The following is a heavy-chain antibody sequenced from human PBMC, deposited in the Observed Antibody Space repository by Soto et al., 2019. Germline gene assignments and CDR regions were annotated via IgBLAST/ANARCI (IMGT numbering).Heavy chain of an antibody. J-gene: IGHJ6*02. CDR1: GFTFGDYA. Sequence: GGSLRLSCTASGFTFGDYAMSWVRRAPGKGLEWVGFIRSKAYGGTTEYAASVKGRFTISRDDSKSIAYLQMNSLKTEDTAVYYCTRDELGAAYYYGMDVWGQGTTVTVSS. CDR2: IRSKAYGGTT. V-gene: IGHV3-49*04. CDR3: TRDELGAAYYYGMDV. D-gene: IGHD2-15*01.